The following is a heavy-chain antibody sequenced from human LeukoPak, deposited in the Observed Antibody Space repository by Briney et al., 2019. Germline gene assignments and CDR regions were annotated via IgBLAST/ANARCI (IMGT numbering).Heavy chain of an antibody. V-gene: IGHV3-23*01. CDR1: GFTFSSYA. CDR2: ISGSGGST. CDR3: AKYRDAYYGSGEFDY. Sequence: GGSLRLSCAASGFTFSSYAMSWVRQAPGKGLEWVSAISGSGGSTYYADSVKGRFTISRDNSKTTRYLQMNSLRAEDTAVYYCAKYRDAYYGSGEFDYWGQGTLVTVSS. J-gene: IGHJ4*02. D-gene: IGHD3-10*01.